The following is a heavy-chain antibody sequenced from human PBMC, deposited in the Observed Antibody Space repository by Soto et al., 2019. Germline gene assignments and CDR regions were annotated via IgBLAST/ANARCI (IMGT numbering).Heavy chain of an antibody. D-gene: IGHD3-10*01. J-gene: IGHJ6*02. CDR2: ISAYNGNT. Sequence: GGPVKVSCKASGYTFTSYGISWVRQAPGQGLEWMGWISAYNGNTNYAQKLQGRVTMTTDTSTSTAYMELRSLRSDDTAVYYCARDDLWFGELLPSNYYYGMDVWGQGTTVTVSS. V-gene: IGHV1-18*04. CDR3: ARDDLWFGELLPSNYYYGMDV. CDR1: GYTFTSYG.